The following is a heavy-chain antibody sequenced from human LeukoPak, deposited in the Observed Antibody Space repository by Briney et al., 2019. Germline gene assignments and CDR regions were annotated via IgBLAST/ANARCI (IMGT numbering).Heavy chain of an antibody. V-gene: IGHV3-30*02. CDR1: GFTFSSYG. D-gene: IGHD2-2*01. Sequence: QSGGSLRLSCAASGFTFSSYGMHWARQAPGKGLEWVAFIRYDGSNKYYADSVKGRFTISRDNSKNTLYLQMNSLRAEDTAVYYCVQPVPAAIPWGQGTLVTVSS. CDR2: IRYDGSNK. J-gene: IGHJ5*02. CDR3: VQPVPAAIP.